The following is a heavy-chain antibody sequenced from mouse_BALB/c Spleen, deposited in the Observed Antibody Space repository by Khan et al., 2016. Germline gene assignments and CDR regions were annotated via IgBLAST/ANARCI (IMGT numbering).Heavy chain of an antibody. Sequence: VQLQQSGAELVRSGASVKLSCTASGFNIKDYYIHWVKQRPEQGLEWIGWIDPENGDAEYAPKFQGKATMTADTSSNTAYLQLSSLTSDDTAVSYCNSYGNSFAWCVYWGRGTLVTVSA. V-gene: IGHV14-4*02. D-gene: IGHD2-1*01. CDR3: NSYGNSFAWCVY. CDR2: IDPENGDA. J-gene: IGHJ3*01. CDR1: GFNIKDYY.